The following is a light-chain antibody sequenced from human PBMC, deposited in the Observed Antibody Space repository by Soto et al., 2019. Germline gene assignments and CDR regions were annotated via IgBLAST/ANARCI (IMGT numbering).Light chain of an antibody. CDR1: QSISSY. V-gene: IGKV1-39*01. CDR3: QQSFGTPYT. J-gene: IGKJ2*01. CDR2: AAS. Sequence: DIQMTQSPSSLSASVGDRVTITCRASQSISSYLNWYQQKPGKAPQLLIYAASSLQSGVPSRFSGSGSGTDFTLTISSLQPEDYATFYCQQSFGTPYTFGQGTKLEIK.